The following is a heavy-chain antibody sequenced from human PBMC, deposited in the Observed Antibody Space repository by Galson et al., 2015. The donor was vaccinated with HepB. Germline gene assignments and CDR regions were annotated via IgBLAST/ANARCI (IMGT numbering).Heavy chain of an antibody. Sequence: TLSLTCTVSGGSISSSSYYWGWIRQPPGKGLEWIGSIYYSGSTYYNPSLKSRVTISVDTSKNQFSLKLSSVTAADTAVYYCASSGYSSTSLPSGEGYYYYYGMDVWGQGTTVTVSS. V-gene: IGHV4-39*01. CDR3: ASSGYSSTSLPSGEGYYYYYGMDV. J-gene: IGHJ6*02. CDR1: GGSISSSSYY. D-gene: IGHD2-2*01. CDR2: IYYSGST.